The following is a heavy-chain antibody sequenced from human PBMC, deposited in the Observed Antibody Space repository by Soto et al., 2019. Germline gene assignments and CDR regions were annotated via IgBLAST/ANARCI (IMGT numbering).Heavy chain of an antibody. Sequence: EVQLVESGGGLVQPGGSLRLSCAASGFTVSSHYMSWVRQAPGKGLEWVSVIYSGGSTYYTASVQGRFTISRDNSKNTLFLQMNSLRAEDTAVYYCARDYYGGNSRYFDLWGRGTLVTVSS. D-gene: IGHD2-21*02. CDR3: ARDYYGGNSRYFDL. J-gene: IGHJ2*01. CDR2: IYSGGST. CDR1: GFTVSSHY. V-gene: IGHV3-66*01.